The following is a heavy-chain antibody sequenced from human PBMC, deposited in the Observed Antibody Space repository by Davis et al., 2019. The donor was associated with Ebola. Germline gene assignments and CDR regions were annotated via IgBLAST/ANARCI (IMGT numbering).Heavy chain of an antibody. CDR2: ISGTGGST. CDR3: ARDGYNYVALDI. Sequence: GESLKISCAASGFTFRSYAMSWVRQAPGKGLEWVSSISGTGGSTYYADSVKGRFTISRDNSKNMLFLQMSSLRADDTAMYYCARDGYNYVALDIWGRGTMVTVSS. D-gene: IGHD5-24*01. J-gene: IGHJ3*02. V-gene: IGHV3-23*01. CDR1: GFTFRSYA.